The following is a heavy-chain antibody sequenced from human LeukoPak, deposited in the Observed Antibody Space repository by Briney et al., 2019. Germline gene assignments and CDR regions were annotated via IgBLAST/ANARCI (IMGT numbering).Heavy chain of an antibody. CDR2: ISSGSGYI. D-gene: IGHD2-2*02. J-gene: IGHJ2*01. CDR3: ARVYCSSTSCYSWDGLYWYFDL. V-gene: IGHV3-21*01. CDR1: GFAFSNYS. Sequence: GGSLRLSCAASGFAFSNYSMNWVRQAPGKGLEWVSSISSGSGYIYYADSVKGRFTISRDNAKNSLYLQMNSLRAEDTAVYYCARVYCSSTSCYSWDGLYWYFDLWGRGTLVTVSS.